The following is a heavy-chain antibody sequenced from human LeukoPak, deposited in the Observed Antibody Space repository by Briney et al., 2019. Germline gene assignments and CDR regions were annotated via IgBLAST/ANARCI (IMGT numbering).Heavy chain of an antibody. CDR2: IYYSGST. J-gene: IGHJ3*02. D-gene: IGHD3-9*01. CDR1: GGSISSSSYY. V-gene: IGHV4-39*02. CDR3: ARDGDQLRYFDWLSLAFDI. Sequence: SETLSLTCTVSGGSISSSSYYWGWIRQPPGKGLEWIGSIYYSGSTYYNPSLKSRVTISVDTSKNQFSLKLSSVTAADTAVYYCARDGDQLRYFDWLSLAFDIWGQGTMVTVSS.